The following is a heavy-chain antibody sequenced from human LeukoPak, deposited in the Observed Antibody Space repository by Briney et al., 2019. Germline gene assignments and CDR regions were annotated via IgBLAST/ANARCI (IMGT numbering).Heavy chain of an antibody. CDR1: GGSISSYNSY. CDR3: ARGTRGVVVPAAMP. D-gene: IGHD2-2*01. J-gene: IGHJ4*02. V-gene: IGHV4-39*02. Sequence: SETLSLTCTVSGGSISSYNSYWGWIRQPPGKGLEWIGSLYYSGSPYYNPSLKSRVTISVDTSKNHFSLKLGSVTAADTAVYYCARGTRGVVVPAAMPWGQGTLVTVSS. CDR2: LYYSGSP.